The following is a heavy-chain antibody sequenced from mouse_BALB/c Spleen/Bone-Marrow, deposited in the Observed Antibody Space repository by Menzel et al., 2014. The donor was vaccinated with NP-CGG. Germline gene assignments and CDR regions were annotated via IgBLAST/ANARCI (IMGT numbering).Heavy chain of an antibody. CDR1: SYTFTDYA. J-gene: IGHJ3*01. CDR3: TRGGRYDEVAY. D-gene: IGHD2-14*01. Sequence: VQGVESGPELVRPGVSVKISCKGSSYTFTDYAMHWVKQSHAKSLEWIGVISTYYGNANYNQKFKGKATMTVDKSSSTAYMELARLTSEDSAVYYCTRGGRYDEVAYWGQGTLATVSA. V-gene: IGHV1-67*01. CDR2: ISTYYGNA.